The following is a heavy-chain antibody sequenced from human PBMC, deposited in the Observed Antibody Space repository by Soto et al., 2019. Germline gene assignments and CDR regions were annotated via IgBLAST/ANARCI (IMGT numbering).Heavy chain of an antibody. CDR2: VDPNDSVA. J-gene: IGHJ4*02. CDR1: EYSFRIYW. CDR3: ARHQSGSGNSNFDF. V-gene: IGHV5-10-1*01. Sequence: PGQSLKISCEAYEYSFRIYWISWVRQKPRAGLEWMGKVDPNDSVANCSQSFEAHVSISVYKSTNIVYLQWRSLRASDTATYYCARHQSGSGNSNFDFWGQGTPVTVSS. D-gene: IGHD3-10*01.